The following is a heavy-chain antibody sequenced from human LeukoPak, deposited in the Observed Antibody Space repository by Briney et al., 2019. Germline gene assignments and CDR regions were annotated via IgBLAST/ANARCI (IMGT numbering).Heavy chain of an antibody. Sequence: ASVKVSCKASGYTFTNFEINWVRQVAGQGLEWMGWMRPNSGETVNVQKFQGRVTMTRDISTSTAYMELTSLRSDDTAVYFCARGYCSGGGCYTAEYLPHWGQGTLVTVSS. CDR1: GYTFTNFE. D-gene: IGHD2-15*01. J-gene: IGHJ1*01. V-gene: IGHV1-8*02. CDR3: ARGYCSGGGCYTAEYLPH. CDR2: MRPNSGET.